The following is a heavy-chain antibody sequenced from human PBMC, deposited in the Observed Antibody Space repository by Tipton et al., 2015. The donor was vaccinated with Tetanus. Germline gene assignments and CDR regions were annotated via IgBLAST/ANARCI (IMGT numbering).Heavy chain of an antibody. CDR2: IYFEGST. V-gene: IGHV4-39*02. J-gene: IGHJ5*02. Sequence: TLSLTCTVSGGSMRSGTFYWDWIRQPPGKGLEWIASIYFEGSTYYSPSLKSRVTIAVDTSQNLFSLRLTSVTAADTAVYYCARHLYGYWFDPWGQGALVTVSS. CDR3: ARHLYGYWFDP. CDR1: GGSMRSGTFY. D-gene: IGHD3-10*01.